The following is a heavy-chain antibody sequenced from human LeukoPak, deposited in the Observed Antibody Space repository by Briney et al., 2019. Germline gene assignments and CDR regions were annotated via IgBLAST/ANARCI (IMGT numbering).Heavy chain of an antibody. CDR1: GGSISSYY. V-gene: IGHV4-59*01. D-gene: IGHD4-17*01. Sequence: PSETLSLTCTVSGGSISSYYRSWIRQPPGRGLELIGYIYYSGSTNYNPSLKSRVTISFDTSKNQFSLKLNSVTAADTAVYYCARTNYGEGWFDPWGQGALVTVSS. CDR2: IYYSGST. CDR3: ARTNYGEGWFDP. J-gene: IGHJ5*02.